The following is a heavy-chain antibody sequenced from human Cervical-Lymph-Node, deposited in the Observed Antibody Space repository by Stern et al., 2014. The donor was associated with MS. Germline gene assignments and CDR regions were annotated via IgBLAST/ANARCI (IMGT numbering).Heavy chain of an antibody. Sequence: VQLVQSGPGLVKPSETMSLTCTVSGGSISSYYWSWIRQPPGKGLQWICYIYYSGPTNYNPSLRSRVTMSVDTSKNQFSLNLTSVTAADTAVYYCARVGTVTNYWYFDLWGRGTLITVAS. CDR3: ARVGTVTNYWYFDL. J-gene: IGHJ2*01. V-gene: IGHV4-59*01. CDR2: IYYSGPT. CDR1: GGSISSYY. D-gene: IGHD4-17*01.